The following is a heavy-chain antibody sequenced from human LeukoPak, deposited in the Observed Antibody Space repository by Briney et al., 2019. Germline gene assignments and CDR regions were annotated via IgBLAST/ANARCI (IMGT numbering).Heavy chain of an antibody. CDR3: ATIKSGYPFGYFDF. V-gene: IGHV4-59*11. D-gene: IGHD5-18*01. CDR1: GVSITTHY. Sequence: PSETLSLTCTDSGVSITTHYWSWLRQPPGKELEWIAYMTDSETTKNNPSLKSRITLSADTSKNQFSLSLSSVTEADTAVYFCATIKSGYPFGYFDFWGQGILVTVSS. CDR2: MTDSETT. J-gene: IGHJ4*02.